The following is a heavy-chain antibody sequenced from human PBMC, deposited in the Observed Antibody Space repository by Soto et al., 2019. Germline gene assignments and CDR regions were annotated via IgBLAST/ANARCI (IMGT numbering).Heavy chain of an antibody. CDR1: IFTFSEYT. Sequence: ASVKVSCKASIFTFSEYTIHWVRQAPGQGLEWMGWINAGDGNARYAPSYQGRVTITRDTSTSTVYMELSSLRSEDTAVYYCASWAGSSSDWSGPYDYWGQGTLVTSPQ. CDR2: INAGDGNA. V-gene: IGHV1-3*01. CDR3: ASWAGSSSDWSGPYDY. D-gene: IGHD6-19*01. J-gene: IGHJ4*02.